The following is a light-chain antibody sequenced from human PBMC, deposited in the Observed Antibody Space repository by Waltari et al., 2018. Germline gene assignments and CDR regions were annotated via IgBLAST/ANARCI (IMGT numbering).Light chain of an antibody. CDR3: GTWDTSLSPHVI. Sequence: QSVLTQPPSVSAAPGPKVTISCSGSDSHIGTNFFSWYQQAPGSAPKLLIFEDEKRPSGIPARFSGSKSGTSATLAITGLQPGDEADFYCGTWDTSLSPHVIFGGGTRLTVL. CDR2: EDE. J-gene: IGLJ2*01. V-gene: IGLV1-51*02. CDR1: DSHIGTNF.